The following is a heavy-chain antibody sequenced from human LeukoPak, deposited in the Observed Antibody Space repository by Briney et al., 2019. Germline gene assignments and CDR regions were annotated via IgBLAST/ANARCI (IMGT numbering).Heavy chain of an antibody. CDR3: ARGPTYYYDSSGYFY. Sequence: GGSLRLPCAASGFTFSSYWMHWVRQAPGKGLVWVSRINSDGSSTSYADSVKGRFTISRDNAKNTLYLQMNSLRAEDTAVYYCARGPTYYYDSSGYFYWGQGTLVTVSS. CDR2: INSDGSST. CDR1: GFTFSSYW. J-gene: IGHJ4*02. D-gene: IGHD3-22*01. V-gene: IGHV3-74*01.